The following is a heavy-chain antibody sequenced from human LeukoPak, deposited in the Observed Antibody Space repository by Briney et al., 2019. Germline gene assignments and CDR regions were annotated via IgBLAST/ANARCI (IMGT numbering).Heavy chain of an antibody. V-gene: IGHV4-59*08. CDR1: GGSISSYS. D-gene: IGHD3-10*01. Sequence: AETLSLTCTVSGGSISSYSWSWVRQPPGKGLEWIGDIYYSGSTNYNPSLTSRVTISVDRYKTQISLKLRSVTAANTAVYYCARQRKAPLSGSGSYYFDYWGQGTLVTVSS. CDR2: IYYSGST. CDR3: ARQRKAPLSGSGSYYFDY. J-gene: IGHJ4*02.